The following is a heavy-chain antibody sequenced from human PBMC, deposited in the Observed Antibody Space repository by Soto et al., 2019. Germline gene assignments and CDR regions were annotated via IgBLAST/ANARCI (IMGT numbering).Heavy chain of an antibody. CDR3: GKNHIG. D-gene: IGHD2-21*01. CDR2: ANQAGSTT. Sequence: EVQMVESGGGLVQPGGSLRLSCAASGFTINPYWMSWVRQAPGKGLEWVASANQAGSTTYYVDSVKGRFTISRANAKNSLYLQMNSRRAEDTAIYYCGKNHIGRGQGTLVNVSS. CDR1: GFTINPYW. V-gene: IGHV3-7*01. J-gene: IGHJ4*02.